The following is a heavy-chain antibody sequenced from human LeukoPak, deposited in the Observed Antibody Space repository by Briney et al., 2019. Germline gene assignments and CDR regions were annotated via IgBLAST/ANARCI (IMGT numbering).Heavy chain of an antibody. CDR2: ISAYNGNT. J-gene: IGHJ4*02. V-gene: IGHV1-18*01. CDR3: ASLYSSGWHGDY. D-gene: IGHD6-19*01. Sequence: ASVKVSCKASGYTFTSYGISWVRQAPGQGLEWMGWISAYNGNTNYAQKFQGRVTITRDTSASTAYMELSSLRSEDTAVYYCASLYSSGWHGDYWGQGTLVTVSS. CDR1: GYTFTSYG.